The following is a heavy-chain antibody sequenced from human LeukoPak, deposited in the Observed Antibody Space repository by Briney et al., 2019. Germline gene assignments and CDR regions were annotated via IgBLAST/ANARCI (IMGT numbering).Heavy chain of an antibody. D-gene: IGHD3-3*01. V-gene: IGHV3-20*04. CDR3: ARGGITIFGVVSYMDV. CDR1: GFTFDDYG. CDR2: INWNGGST. J-gene: IGHJ6*03. Sequence: PGGSLRLSCAASGFTFDDYGMSWVHQAPGKGLEWVSGINWNGGSTGYADSVKGRFTISRDNAKNSLYLQMNSLRAEDTALYYCARGGITIFGVVSYMDVWGKGTTVTVSS.